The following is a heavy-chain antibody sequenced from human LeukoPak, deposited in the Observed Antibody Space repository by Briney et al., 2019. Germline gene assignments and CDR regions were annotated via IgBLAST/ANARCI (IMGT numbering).Heavy chain of an antibody. CDR1: GGTFSSYA. CDR3: ARESLVVPAALYNWFDP. D-gene: IGHD2-2*01. CDR2: IIPIFGTA. Sequence: GSSVKVSCKASGGTFSSYAISWVRQAPGQGREWMGGIIPIFGTANYAQKFQGRVTITADESTSTAYMELSSLRSEDTAVYYCARESLVVPAALYNWFDPWGQGTLVTVSS. V-gene: IGHV1-69*01. J-gene: IGHJ5*02.